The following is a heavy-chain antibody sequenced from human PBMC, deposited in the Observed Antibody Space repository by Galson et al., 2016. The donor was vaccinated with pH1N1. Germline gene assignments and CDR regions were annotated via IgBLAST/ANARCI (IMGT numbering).Heavy chain of an antibody. D-gene: IGHD3-10*01. CDR1: GFTFDDYG. V-gene: IGHV3-20*04. Sequence: CAASGFTFDDYGMIWVRQRPGKGLEWVSAINWNGGNTGYADSVKGRFTISRDDAKNSLFLQMNSLRAEDTALYYCARNYYGSGNYYKPVGFYYMDVWGKGTTVTVSS. CDR3: ARNYYGSGNYYKPVGFYYMDV. CDR2: INWNGGNT. J-gene: IGHJ6*03.